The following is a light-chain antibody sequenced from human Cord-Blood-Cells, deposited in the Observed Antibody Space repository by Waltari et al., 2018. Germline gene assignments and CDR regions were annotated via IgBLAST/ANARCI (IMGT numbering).Light chain of an antibody. CDR2: GAS. CDR3: QQYGSSPHA. Sequence: EIVLTQSPGTLYLSPGERATLSCRASQSVSSSYLAWYQQKPGQAPRLLIYGASSRATGIPDRFSGSGSGTDFTLTISRLEPEDFAVYYCQQYGSSPHAFGQGTKVEIK. J-gene: IGKJ1*01. CDR1: QSVSSSY. V-gene: IGKV3-20*01.